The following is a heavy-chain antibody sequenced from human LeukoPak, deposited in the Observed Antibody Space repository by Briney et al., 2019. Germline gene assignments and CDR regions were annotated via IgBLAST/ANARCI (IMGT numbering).Heavy chain of an antibody. J-gene: IGHJ3*02. CDR3: AGIIRWFHRGAFDI. CDR2: INGGNGDT. Sequence: GASVKVSCKASGYSFTSYSVHWVRQAPGQRLEWTGWINGGNGDTKYAQKFQGRVTITRDTSASTSYMELSSLRSEDTAVYFCAGIIRWFHRGAFDIWGQGARVIVSS. V-gene: IGHV1-3*01. CDR1: GYSFTSYS. D-gene: IGHD2-15*01.